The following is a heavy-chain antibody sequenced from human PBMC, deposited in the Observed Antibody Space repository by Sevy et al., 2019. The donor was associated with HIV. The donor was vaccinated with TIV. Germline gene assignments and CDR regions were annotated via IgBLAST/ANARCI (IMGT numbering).Heavy chain of an antibody. D-gene: IGHD3-10*01. Sequence: SETLSLTCTVSGGSVSSGSYYWSWIRQPPGKGLEWIGYIYYSGSTNYTPSLKSRVTISVDTSKNQFSLKLSSVTAADTAVYYCARGVMVRGVIRQKPYYFDYWGQGTLVTVSS. CDR2: IYYSGST. CDR3: ARGVMVRGVIRQKPYYFDY. J-gene: IGHJ4*02. CDR1: GGSVSSGSYY. V-gene: IGHV4-61*01.